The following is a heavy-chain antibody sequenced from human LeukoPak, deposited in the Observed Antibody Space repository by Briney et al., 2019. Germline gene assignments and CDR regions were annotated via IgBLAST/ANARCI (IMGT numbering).Heavy chain of an antibody. CDR2: IIPILGIA. J-gene: IGHJ4*02. Sequence: ASVNVSCKASGGSFSSYAISWVRQAPGQGLEWMGRIIPILGIANYAQKFQGRVTITADKSTSTAYMELSSLRPEDTAVYYCARQGEIAAAGGFDYWGQGTLVTVSS. V-gene: IGHV1-69*04. CDR1: GGSFSSYA. CDR3: ARQGEIAAAGGFDY. D-gene: IGHD6-13*01.